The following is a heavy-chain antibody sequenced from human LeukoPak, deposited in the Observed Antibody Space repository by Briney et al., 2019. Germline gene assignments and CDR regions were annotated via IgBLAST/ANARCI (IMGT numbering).Heavy chain of an antibody. CDR1: GFTFSSYA. J-gene: IGHJ4*02. CDR3: AKDGIVATTHSGPFDY. V-gene: IGHV3-23*01. CDR2: ISGSGSST. D-gene: IGHD5-12*01. Sequence: GGSLRLSCAASGFTFSSYAMSWVRQAPGKGLEWVSAISGSGSSTYYSDSVKGRFTISRDNSKNTLYLQMNSLRAEDTAVYYCAKDGIVATTHSGPFDYWGQGTLVTVSS.